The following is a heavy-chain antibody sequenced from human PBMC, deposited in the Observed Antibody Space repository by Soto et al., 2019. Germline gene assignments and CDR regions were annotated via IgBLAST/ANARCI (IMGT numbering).Heavy chain of an antibody. J-gene: IGHJ6*02. V-gene: IGHV5-10-1*01. CDR3: ARQGYCSGGSCYRLGMDV. D-gene: IGHD2-15*01. CDR1: RDNFTSYW. CDR2: IDPSDSYT. Sequence: GECLKISCKGSRDNFTSYWISWARQMPGKGLEWMGRIDPSDSYTNYSPSFQGHVTISADKPISTAYLQWSSLKASDTAMYYCARQGYCSGGSCYRLGMDVWGQGTTVTVSS.